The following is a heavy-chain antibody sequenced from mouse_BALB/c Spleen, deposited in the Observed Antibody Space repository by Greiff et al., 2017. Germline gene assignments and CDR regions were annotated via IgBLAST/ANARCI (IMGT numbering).Heavy chain of an antibody. D-gene: IGHD2-1*01. CDR2: ISSGGST. CDR1: GFTFSSYA. Sequence: EVQGVESGGGLVKPGGSLKLSCAASGFTFSSYAMSWVRQTPEKRLEWVASISSGGSTYYPDSVKGRFTISRDNARNILYLQMSSLRSEDTAMYYCAREWGNYAYFDVWGAGTTVTVSS. J-gene: IGHJ1*01. CDR3: AREWGNYAYFDV. V-gene: IGHV5-6-5*01.